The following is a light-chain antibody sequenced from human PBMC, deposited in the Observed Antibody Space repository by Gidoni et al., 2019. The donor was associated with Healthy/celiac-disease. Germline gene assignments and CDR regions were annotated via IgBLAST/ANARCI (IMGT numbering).Light chain of an antibody. CDR3: AAWDDSLNALV. V-gene: IGLV1-44*01. CDR2: SNN. Sequence: QSVLTQPPSASGTPGQMVTISCSGSSSNIGSNHVNWYQQLPGTAPKLLINSNNERPSGVPDRFSGSRSGTSASLAISGLQSEDEADYYCAAWDDSLNALVFGGGTELTVL. J-gene: IGLJ3*02. CDR1: SSNIGSNH.